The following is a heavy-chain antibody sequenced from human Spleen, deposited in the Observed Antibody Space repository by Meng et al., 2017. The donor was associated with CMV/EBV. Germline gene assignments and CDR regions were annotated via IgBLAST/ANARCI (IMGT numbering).Heavy chain of an antibody. CDR1: GYSISSGYY. J-gene: IGHJ4*02. CDR2: IYHSGST. V-gene: IGHV4-38-2*02. D-gene: IGHD6-19*01. Sequence: ESLKISCTVSGYSISSGYYWGWIRQPPGKGLEGIGSIYHSGSTYYNPSLKRRVTISVDTSKNQFSLKLSSVTAADTAVYYCARFPLTYSSGWLEDYWGQGTLVTVSS. CDR3: ARFPLTYSSGWLEDY.